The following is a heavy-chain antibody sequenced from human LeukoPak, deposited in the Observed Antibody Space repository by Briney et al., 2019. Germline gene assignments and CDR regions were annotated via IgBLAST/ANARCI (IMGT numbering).Heavy chain of an antibody. CDR3: AKDRGYSSSWDAFDI. J-gene: IGHJ3*02. V-gene: IGHV3-23*01. CDR1: GFTFSSHA. Sequence: GGSLRLSCAASGFTFSSHAMSWVRQAPGKGLEWVSAISGSGGSTYYADSVKGRFTISRDDSKNTLYLQMNSLRAEDTAVYYCAKDRGYSSSWDAFDIWGQGTMVTVSS. CDR2: ISGSGGST. D-gene: IGHD6-13*01.